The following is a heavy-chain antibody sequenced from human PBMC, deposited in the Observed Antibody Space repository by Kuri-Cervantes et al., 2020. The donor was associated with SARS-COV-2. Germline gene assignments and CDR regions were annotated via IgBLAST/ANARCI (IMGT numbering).Heavy chain of an antibody. D-gene: IGHD3-22*01. J-gene: IGHJ4*02. V-gene: IGHV3-21*01. CDR1: GFTFSSYS. CDR2: ISSSSSYI. Sequence: GGSLRLSCAASGFTFSSYSMNWVRQAPGKGLEWVSSISSSSSYIYYADSVKGRFTISRDNAKNSLYLQMNSLRAEDTAVYYCARDRDSSGYWFDYWGQGTLVTVSS. CDR3: ARDRDSSGYWFDY.